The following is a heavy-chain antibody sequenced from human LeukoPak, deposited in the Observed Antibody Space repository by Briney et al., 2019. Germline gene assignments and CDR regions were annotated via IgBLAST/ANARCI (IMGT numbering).Heavy chain of an antibody. CDR3: ARDHYGSGNYYSFFDY. Sequence: GGSLRLSCAASGFTFSNYWMSWVRQAPGKGLEWVANIKQDGTGRNYVDSVKGRFAISRDNAKNSLYLQMNSLRAEDTAVYYCARDHYGSGNYYSFFDYWGQGTLVTVSS. CDR2: IKQDGTGR. CDR1: GFTFSNYW. D-gene: IGHD3-10*01. V-gene: IGHV3-7*01. J-gene: IGHJ4*02.